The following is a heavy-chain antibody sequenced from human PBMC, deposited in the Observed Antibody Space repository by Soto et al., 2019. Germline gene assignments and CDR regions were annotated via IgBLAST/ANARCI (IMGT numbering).Heavy chain of an antibody. J-gene: IGHJ4*02. CDR1: GYTFTSYG. D-gene: IGHD7-27*01. V-gene: IGHV1-18*01. CDR3: ARGPRRLTGKPSHFDY. Sequence: ASVKVSCKASGYTFTSYGISWVRQAPGQGLEWMGWISAYNGNTNYAQKLQGRVTMTTDTSTSTAYMELRSLRSDDTAVYYCARGPRRLTGKPSHFDYWGQGTLVTVSS. CDR2: ISAYNGNT.